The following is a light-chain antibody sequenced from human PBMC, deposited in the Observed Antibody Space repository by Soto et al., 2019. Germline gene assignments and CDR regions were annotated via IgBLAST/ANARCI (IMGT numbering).Light chain of an antibody. V-gene: IGLV1-40*01. CDR1: SSNIGAGYD. CDR3: QSYDSSLSGSNVV. CDR2: GNS. J-gene: IGLJ2*01. Sequence: QSLLTQPPLVSGAPGQRGTISYTGSSSNIGAGYDVHWYQQLPGTAPKLLIYGNSNRPSGVPDRFSGSKSGTSASLAITGLQAEDEADYYCQSYDSSLSGSNVVFGGGTKVTVL.